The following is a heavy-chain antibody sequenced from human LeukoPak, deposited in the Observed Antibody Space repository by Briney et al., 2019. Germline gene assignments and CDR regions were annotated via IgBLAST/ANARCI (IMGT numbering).Heavy chain of an antibody. CDR2: ISSNGGST. Sequence: GGSLRLSCAASGVTFSSYAMHWVRQAPGKGLEYVSAISSNGGSTFYADSVKGRFTISRDNSKNTLYLQMGSLRSEDMAVYYCARAFGAENFDYWGQGTLVTVSS. CDR3: ARAFGAENFDY. CDR1: GVTFSSYA. D-gene: IGHD1-26*01. V-gene: IGHV3-64*02. J-gene: IGHJ4*02.